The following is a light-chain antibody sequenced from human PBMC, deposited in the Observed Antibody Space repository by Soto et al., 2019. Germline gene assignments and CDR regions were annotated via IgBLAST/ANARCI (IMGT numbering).Light chain of an antibody. CDR1: QTISSW. CDR3: QHYNSYSEA. J-gene: IGKJ1*01. CDR2: KAS. V-gene: IGKV1-5*03. Sequence: DIQMTQSASALSGSVGDRVTITCRASQTISSWLAWYQQKPGKAPKLLIYKASTLKSGVPSRFSGSGSGTEFTLTISSLQPDDFATYYCQHYNSYSEAFGQWTKVDIK.